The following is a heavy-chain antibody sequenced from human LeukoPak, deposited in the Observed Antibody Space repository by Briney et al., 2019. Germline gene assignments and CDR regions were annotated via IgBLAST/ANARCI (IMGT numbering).Heavy chain of an antibody. J-gene: IGHJ4*02. Sequence: SETLSLTCTVSGGSISSYYWSWIRQPPGKGLEWIGYIYYSGSTNYNPSLKSRVTMSVDTSKNQFSLKLSSVTAADTAVYYCARDVVTAAGTWDYWGQGTLVTVSS. D-gene: IGHD6-13*01. V-gene: IGHV4-59*12. CDR1: GGSISSYY. CDR2: IYYSGST. CDR3: ARDVVTAAGTWDY.